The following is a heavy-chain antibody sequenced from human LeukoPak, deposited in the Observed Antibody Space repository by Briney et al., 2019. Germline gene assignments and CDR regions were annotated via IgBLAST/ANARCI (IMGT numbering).Heavy chain of an antibody. Sequence: PGGSLRLSCAASGFTFSSYPMHWVRQAPGKGLEWVAVISYDGSNKYYADSVKGRFTISRDNSKNTLYLQMNSLRAEDTAVYYCAKYGRLAVAGIRYYYYYYMDVWGKGTTVTVSS. CDR2: ISYDGSNK. V-gene: IGHV3-30*04. CDR3: AKYGRLAVAGIRYYYYYYMDV. J-gene: IGHJ6*03. D-gene: IGHD6-19*01. CDR1: GFTFSSYP.